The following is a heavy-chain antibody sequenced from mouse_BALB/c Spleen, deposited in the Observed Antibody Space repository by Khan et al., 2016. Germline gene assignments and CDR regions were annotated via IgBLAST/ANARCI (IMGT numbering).Heavy chain of an antibody. CDR2: INPHNDGI. J-gene: IGHJ4*01. Sequence: VQLQQSGPELVKPGASVKMSCKTSGYPFTNYILHWVKQKPGQGLEWIGYINPHNDGIKYNEKFKGKATLTSDKSSSTAYMDLSSLTSEDSAVYYYARDSRYDWDDMDYWGQGTSVTVSS. CDR1: GYPFTNYI. V-gene: IGHV1S136*01. CDR3: ARDSRYDWDDMDY. D-gene: IGHD2-14*01.